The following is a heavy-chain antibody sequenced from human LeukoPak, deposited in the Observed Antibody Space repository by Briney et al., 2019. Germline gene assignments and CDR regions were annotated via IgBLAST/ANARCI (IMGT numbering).Heavy chain of an antibody. CDR3: ARGSARGWWYIDY. J-gene: IGHJ4*02. Sequence: SETLSRTCTVSAGSISSYYWSWIRQPPGKGLEWIGYIYYSGSTNYNPSLKSQVTISVDTSKNQFSLKLSSVTAADTAVYYCARGSARGWWYIDYWGQGTLVTVSS. D-gene: IGHD2-15*01. V-gene: IGHV4-59*01. CDR2: IYYSGST. CDR1: AGSISSYY.